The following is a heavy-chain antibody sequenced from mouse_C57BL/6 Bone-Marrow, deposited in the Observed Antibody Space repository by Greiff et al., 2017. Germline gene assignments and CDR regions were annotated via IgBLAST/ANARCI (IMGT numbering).Heavy chain of an antibody. CDR3: ARDPHYYCSSSHWYFDV. V-gene: IGHV1-82*01. J-gene: IGHJ1*03. D-gene: IGHD1-1*01. CDR1: GYAFSSSW. Sequence: VQLQQSGPELVKPGASVKISCKASGYAFSSSWMNWVKQRPGKGLEWIGRIYPGDGDTNYNGKFKGKATLTADKSSSTAYMQLSSLTSEDSAVYCWARDPHYYCSSSHWYFDVWGTGTTVTVSS. CDR2: IYPGDGDT.